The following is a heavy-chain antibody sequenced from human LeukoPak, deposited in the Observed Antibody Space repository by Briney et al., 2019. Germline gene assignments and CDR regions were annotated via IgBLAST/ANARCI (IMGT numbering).Heavy chain of an antibody. V-gene: IGHV4-4*07. CDR1: GGSISGHY. CDR3: ARGKEMTAVAGYYSFDY. D-gene: IGHD6-19*01. Sequence: SETLSLTCTVSGGSISGHYWTWIRQPAGRGLEWIGRIYSSGSTCYNPSLMSRVTISLDTSNNQFSSRVTSVTAADTAVYYCARGKEMTAVAGYYSFDYWGQGTLVSVSS. J-gene: IGHJ4*02. CDR2: IYSSGST.